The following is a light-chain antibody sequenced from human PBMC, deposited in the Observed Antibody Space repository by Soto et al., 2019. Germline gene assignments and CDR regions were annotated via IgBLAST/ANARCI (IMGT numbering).Light chain of an antibody. CDR2: DVY. Sequence: QSSFAQPSCVSGCPGQSISVSCAGVRNDVDGYDYVSWYQQHPGQAPQLIIYDVYNRPSGVSHRFSGSKSGDTASLTISGHQAEDKADYASTSSSRITRSSVLGTATKPPVL. J-gene: IGLJ6*01. CDR3: TSSSRITRSSV. CDR1: RNDVDGYDY. V-gene: IGLV2-14*03.